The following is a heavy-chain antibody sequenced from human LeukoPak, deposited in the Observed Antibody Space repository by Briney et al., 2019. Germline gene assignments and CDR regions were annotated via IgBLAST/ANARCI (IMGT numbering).Heavy chain of an antibody. CDR2: VNHSGST. D-gene: IGHD2-21*02. CDR3: VRDRCGGDCYPNWFDP. J-gene: IGHJ5*02. CDR1: GGSFSGYH. Sequence: PSETLSLTCAVYGGSFSGYHWTWIPQSPGKGLEWIGDVNHSGSTNYNPPLKSRVTISVDTSKNQFSLKLTSVTAADTAVYYCVRDRCGGDCYPNWFDPWGQGTLVTVSS. V-gene: IGHV4-34*01.